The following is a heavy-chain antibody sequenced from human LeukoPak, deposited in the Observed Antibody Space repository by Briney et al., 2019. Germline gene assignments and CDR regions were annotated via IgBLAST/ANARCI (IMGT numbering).Heavy chain of an antibody. CDR3: ARKGGISSGWYDDAFDI. V-gene: IGHV1-69*13. CDR1: GGTFSSYA. CDR2: IIPIFGTA. Sequence: SVKVSCKASGGTFSSYAISWVRQAPGQGLEWMGGIIPIFGTANYAQKFQGRVTITPDESTSTAYMELSSLRSEDTAVYYCARKGGISSGWYDDAFDIWGQGTMVTVSS. D-gene: IGHD6-19*01. J-gene: IGHJ3*02.